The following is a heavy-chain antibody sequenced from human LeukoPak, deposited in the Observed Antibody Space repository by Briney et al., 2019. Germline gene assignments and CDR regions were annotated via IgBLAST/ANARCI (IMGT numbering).Heavy chain of an antibody. D-gene: IGHD6-6*01. CDR2: IIPIFGTA. J-gene: IGHJ4*02. CDR3: ARAPNGARSKSPFDY. CDR1: GYTFTSYA. V-gene: IGHV1-69*05. Sequence: SVKVSCKASGYTFTSYAISWVRQAPGQGLEWIGGIIPIFGTANYAQKFQGRVTITTDESTSTAYMELSSLRSEDTAVYYCARAPNGARSKSPFDYWGQGTLVTVSS.